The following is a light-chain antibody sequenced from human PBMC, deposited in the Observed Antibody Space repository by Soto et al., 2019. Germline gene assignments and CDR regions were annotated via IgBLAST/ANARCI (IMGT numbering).Light chain of an antibody. J-gene: IGKJ1*01. CDR2: GAS. CDR1: QTINNN. Sequence: DIVMTQSPATLSMSPGERATLSCRASQTINNNLAWNQQKPGQAPRLLIYGASTRATGIPDRFSGSGSGTAFPLTISSLQSEDFAVYYCQQYDKWPRTFGQGTKVEIK. CDR3: QQYDKWPRT. V-gene: IGKV3-15*01.